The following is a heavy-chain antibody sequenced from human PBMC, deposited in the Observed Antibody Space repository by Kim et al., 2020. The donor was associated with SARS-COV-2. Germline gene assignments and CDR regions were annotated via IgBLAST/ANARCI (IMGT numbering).Heavy chain of an antibody. J-gene: IGHJ5*02. V-gene: IGHV4-59*08. CDR2: IYYNGST. CDR3: TRQASRTFRGWFDP. D-gene: IGHD6-13*01. CDR1: GGSISTYY. Sequence: SETLSLTCTVSGGSISTYYWSWIRQPPGDGLEWIGYIYYNGSTNYNPSLKSRITMSVDTSKNQFSLRLSSVTAADTAVYYCTRQASRTFRGWFDPWGQGTLVTVSS.